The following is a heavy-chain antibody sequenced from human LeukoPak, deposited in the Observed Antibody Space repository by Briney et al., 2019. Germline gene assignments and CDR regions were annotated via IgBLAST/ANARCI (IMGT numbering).Heavy chain of an antibody. CDR2: MNPNSANT. J-gene: IGHJ4*02. Sequence: GASVKVSCKASGYTFTNYDINWVRQAPGQGLEWMGWMNPNSANTGYAQKFQGRVTMTRNASISTAYMELSSLRSEDTAVYYCARVNCSSTSCRSKFLDYWGQETLVTVSS. CDR3: ARVNCSSTSCRSKFLDY. D-gene: IGHD2-2*01. CDR1: GYTFTNYD. V-gene: IGHV1-8*01.